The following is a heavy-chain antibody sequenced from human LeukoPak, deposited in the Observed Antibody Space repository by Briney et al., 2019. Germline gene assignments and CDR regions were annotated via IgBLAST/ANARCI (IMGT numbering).Heavy chain of an antibody. J-gene: IGHJ3*02. Sequence: GGSLRLSCAASGFTVSSNYMSWVRQAPGKGLEWVSVIYSGGSTYYADSVKGRFTISRDNSKNTLYLQMNSLRADDTAVYYCARELPYYYDSSGEKSDAFDIWGQGTMVTVSS. CDR2: IYSGGST. CDR1: GFTVSSNY. D-gene: IGHD3-22*01. CDR3: ARELPYYYDSSGEKSDAFDI. V-gene: IGHV3-66*01.